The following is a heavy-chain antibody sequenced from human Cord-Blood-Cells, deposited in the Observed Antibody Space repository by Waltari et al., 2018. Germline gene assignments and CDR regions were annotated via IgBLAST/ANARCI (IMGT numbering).Heavy chain of an antibody. CDR3: AGTGQYGYYYYMDV. D-gene: IGHD2-8*01. CDR1: GGTFSGYA. CDR2: IIPILGIA. J-gene: IGHJ6*03. V-gene: IGHV1-69*04. Sequence: KKPGSSVKLSCKASGGTFSGYAISWVRQAPGQGLEWRGRIIPILGIANYATEFKGRVTITADKAASTAYMELSSLRSEDTAVYYCAGTGQYGYYYYMDVWGKGTTVTVSS.